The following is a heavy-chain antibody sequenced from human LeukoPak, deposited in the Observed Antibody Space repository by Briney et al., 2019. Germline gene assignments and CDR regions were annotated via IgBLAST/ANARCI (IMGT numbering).Heavy chain of an antibody. Sequence: SGTLSLTCTVSGGSISNYYGSWIRQPPGKGLEWIGYIYSGGSTNSNPSLKSRVTISVDTSKNQFSLKLSSVTAADTAIYYCARSALPTSFIDFWGRGTLVTVSS. CDR3: ARSALPTSFIDF. CDR2: IYSGGST. CDR1: GGSISNYY. V-gene: IGHV4-59*01. J-gene: IGHJ4*02. D-gene: IGHD4-11*01.